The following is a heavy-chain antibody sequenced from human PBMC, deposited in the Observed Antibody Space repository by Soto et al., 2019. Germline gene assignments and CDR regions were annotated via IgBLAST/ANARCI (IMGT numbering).Heavy chain of an antibody. J-gene: IGHJ6*02. CDR2: ISSSSSYI. Sequence: GSLRLSCAASGFTFSSYSMNWVRQAPGKGLEWVSSISSSSSYIYYADSVKGRFTISRDNAKNSLYLQMNSLRAEDTAVYYCARETSVSYGMDVWGQGTTVTVSS. CDR1: GFTFSSYS. CDR3: ARETSVSYGMDV. V-gene: IGHV3-21*01. D-gene: IGHD2-8*01.